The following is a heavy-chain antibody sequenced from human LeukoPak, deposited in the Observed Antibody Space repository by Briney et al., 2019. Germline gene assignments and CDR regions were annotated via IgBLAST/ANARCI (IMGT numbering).Heavy chain of an antibody. CDR2: IYYSGST. CDR1: GGSISSYY. J-gene: IGHJ6*02. CDR3: ARSRPSIAAAGTKYYYYGMDV. Sequence: SETLSLTCTVSGGSISSYYWSWIRQPPGKGLEWIGYIYYSGSTNYNPSLKSRVTISVDTSKNQFSLKLSSVTAAYTAVYYCARSRPSIAAAGTKYYYYGMDVWGQGTTVTVSS. V-gene: IGHV4-59*01. D-gene: IGHD6-13*01.